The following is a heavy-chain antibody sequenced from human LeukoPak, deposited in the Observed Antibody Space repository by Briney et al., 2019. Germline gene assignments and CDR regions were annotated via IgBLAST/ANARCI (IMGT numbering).Heavy chain of an antibody. Sequence: PSETLSLTCAVYGGSFSGYYWSWIRKPPGKGLEWIGEINHSGSTNYNPSLKSRVTISVDTSKNQFSLKLSSVTAADTAVYYCAILPSMVRGVIHNYWGQGTLVTVSS. CDR2: INHSGST. V-gene: IGHV4-34*01. CDR1: GGSFSGYY. J-gene: IGHJ4*02. D-gene: IGHD3-10*01. CDR3: AILPSMVRGVIHNY.